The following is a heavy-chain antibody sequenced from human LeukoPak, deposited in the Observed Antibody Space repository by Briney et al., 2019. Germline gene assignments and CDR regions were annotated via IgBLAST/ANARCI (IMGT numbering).Heavy chain of an antibody. Sequence: GASVKVSCKASGYTFTGYYLHWVRQAPGQGLEWMGGIIPIFGTANYAQKSQGGVTITADKSTSTAYMELSSLRSEDTAVYYCARELTGCSGGSCYGYWGQGTLVAVSS. V-gene: IGHV1-69*06. J-gene: IGHJ4*02. CDR1: GYTFTGYY. CDR3: ARELTGCSGGSCYGY. D-gene: IGHD2-15*01. CDR2: IIPIFGTA.